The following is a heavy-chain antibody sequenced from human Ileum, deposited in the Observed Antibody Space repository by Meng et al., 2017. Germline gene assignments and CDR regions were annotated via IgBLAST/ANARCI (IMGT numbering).Heavy chain of an antibody. CDR3: ARDGFLVYYDSSGYPDY. J-gene: IGHJ4*02. V-gene: IGHV1-46*01. Sequence: LVPSGAEVKKPGASVKVSCKASGYTFTSYYMHWVRQAPGQGLEWMGIINPSGGNTSYAQKFQGRVTMTRDTSTSTVYMELSSLRSEDTAVYYCARDGFLVYYDSSGYPDYWGQGTLVTVSS. CDR1: GYTFTSYY. D-gene: IGHD3-22*01. CDR2: INPSGGNT.